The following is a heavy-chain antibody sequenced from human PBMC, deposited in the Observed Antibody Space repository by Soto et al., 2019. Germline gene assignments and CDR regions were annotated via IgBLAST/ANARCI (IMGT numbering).Heavy chain of an antibody. Sequence: QVQLQESGPGLLKPSQTLSLTCNVSNGYINSGGFYWSWIRQHPGKGLEWIGYIFHSGSTLYNPSLNSRASLSADTSKNQLSRNLRSVTVADTAVYYCARGGIAGHWFDPWGQGILVTVSS. CDR3: ARGGIAGHWFDP. V-gene: IGHV4-31*03. CDR2: IFHSGST. J-gene: IGHJ5*02. CDR1: NGYINSGGFY. D-gene: IGHD6-13*01.